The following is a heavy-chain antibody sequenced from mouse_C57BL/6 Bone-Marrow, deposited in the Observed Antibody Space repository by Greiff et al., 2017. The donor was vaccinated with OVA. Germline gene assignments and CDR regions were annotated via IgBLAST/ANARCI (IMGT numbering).Heavy chain of an antibody. CDR3: ARDVNWGRFAY. CDR2: SRNKANDYTT. V-gene: IGHV7-1*01. CDR1: GFTFSDFY. J-gene: IGHJ3*01. D-gene: IGHD4-1*01. Sequence: EVKLVESGGGLVQSGRSLRLSCATSGFTFSDFYMEWVRQAPGKGLEWIAASRNKANDYTTEYSASVKGRFIVSRDTCQSILYLQMNALRAEDTAIYYCARDVNWGRFAYWGQGTLGTVSA.